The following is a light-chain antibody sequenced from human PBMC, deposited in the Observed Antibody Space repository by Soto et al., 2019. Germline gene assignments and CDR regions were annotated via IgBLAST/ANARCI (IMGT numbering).Light chain of an antibody. J-gene: IGLJ1*01. CDR3: QVWDRGSDHYV. V-gene: IGLV3-21*02. Sequence: SYDLTQPPSVSVAPGQAARIACGGNNIGSKSVHWYQQKPGQAPVMVVYDDSDRPSGIPARFSGSNSGDTATLTISGVEPGDEADYYCQVWDRGSDHYVFGSGTKVTVL. CDR1: NIGSKS. CDR2: DDS.